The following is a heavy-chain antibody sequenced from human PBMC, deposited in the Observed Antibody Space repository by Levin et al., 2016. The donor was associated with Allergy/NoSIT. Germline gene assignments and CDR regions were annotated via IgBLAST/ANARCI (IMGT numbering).Heavy chain of an antibody. D-gene: IGHD6-19*01. Sequence: GESLKISCAASGFTFSSYAMHWVRQAPGKGLEWVAVIWYDGSNKYYADSVKGRFTISRDNSKNTLYLQMNSLRAEDTAVYYCARDGDSSGWFGHYYYYGMDVWGQGTTVTVSS. CDR3: ARDGDSSGWFGHYYYYGMDV. V-gene: IGHV3-33*08. CDR2: IWYDGSNK. J-gene: IGHJ6*02. CDR1: GFTFSSYA.